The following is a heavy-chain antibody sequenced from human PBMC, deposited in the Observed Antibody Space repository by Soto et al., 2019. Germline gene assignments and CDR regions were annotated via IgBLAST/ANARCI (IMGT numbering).Heavy chain of an antibody. J-gene: IGHJ3*02. CDR1: GGCISSHY. D-gene: IGHD2-15*01. Sequence: PSETVSLTCTVSGGCISSHYWVWTRQPPGKGLEWIGSIYYNGDTYYNPSLKSRVTISVDTSKNQFSVKLNSVTAADTAVYYCARHQSIVVVTAARAFDIWGQGTMVTVSS. CDR3: ARHQSIVVVTAARAFDI. CDR2: IYYNGDT. V-gene: IGHV4-39*01.